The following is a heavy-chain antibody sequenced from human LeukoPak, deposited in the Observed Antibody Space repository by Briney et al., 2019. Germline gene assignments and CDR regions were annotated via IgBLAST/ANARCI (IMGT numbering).Heavy chain of an antibody. CDR2: IRYDGSNK. D-gene: IGHD1-26*01. J-gene: IGHJ4*02. CDR3: AKDRLGWWSYYFDY. Sequence: PGGSLRLSCAASGFTFSSYGMHWVRQAPGKGLEWVAFIRYDGSNKYYADSVKGRFTISRDNSKNTLYLQMNSLRAEDTAVYYCAKDRLGWWSYYFDYWGQGIPVTVSS. V-gene: IGHV3-30*02. CDR1: GFTFSSYG.